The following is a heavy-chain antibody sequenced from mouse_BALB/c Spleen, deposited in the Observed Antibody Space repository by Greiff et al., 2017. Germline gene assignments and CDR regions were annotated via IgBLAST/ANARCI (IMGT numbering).Heavy chain of an antibody. CDR2: IRNKANGYTT. CDR3: ARDPGRYCYFDV. J-gene: IGHJ1*01. V-gene: IGHV7-3*02. Sequence: EVKLMESGGGLVQPGGSLRLSCATSGFTFTDYYMSWVRQPPGKALEWLGFIRNKANGYTTEYSASVKGRFTISRDNSQSILYLQMNTLRAEDSATYYCARDPGRYCYFDVWGAGTTVTVSS. CDR1: GFTFTDYY.